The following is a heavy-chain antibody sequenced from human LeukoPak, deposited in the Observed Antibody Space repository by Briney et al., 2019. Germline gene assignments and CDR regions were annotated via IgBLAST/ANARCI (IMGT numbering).Heavy chain of an antibody. CDR3: ARGGYCSGGSCYRIDP. CDR2: INSDGSST. Sequence: GWSLRLSCADSALTFRNYWMHWVRQAPGKGLVWVARINSDGSSTSYADSVKGRFTISRDNAKNTLYLQMNSLRAEDTAVYYCARGGYCSGGSCYRIDPWGQGTLVTVSS. J-gene: IGHJ5*02. V-gene: IGHV3-74*01. CDR1: ALTFRNYW. D-gene: IGHD2-15*01.